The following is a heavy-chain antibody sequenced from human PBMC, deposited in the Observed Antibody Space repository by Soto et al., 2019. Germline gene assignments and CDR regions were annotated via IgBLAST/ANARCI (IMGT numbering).Heavy chain of an antibody. CDR1: GFSFSSYA. J-gene: IGHJ4*02. Sequence: EVPLLESGGGLVQPGGSLRLSCAASGFSFSSYAMSWVRQAPGKGLDWVSSITGSGVSSHYADSVKGRFTISRDNSKNTLYLQMNDLRAEDTALYYCAKERRAVAGYYFDYWGQGTLVTAPS. D-gene: IGHD6-19*01. V-gene: IGHV3-23*01. CDR3: AKERRAVAGYYFDY. CDR2: ITGSGVSS.